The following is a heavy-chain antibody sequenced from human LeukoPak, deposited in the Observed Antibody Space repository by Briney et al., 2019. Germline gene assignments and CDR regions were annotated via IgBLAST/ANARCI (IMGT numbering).Heavy chain of an antibody. Sequence: SETLSLTCTVSGGSISSYYWSWIRQPPGKGPEWIGYIFYSGSADYNPAFKSRVTISVDTSKNHFSLKLSSVTAADTAVYYCARDKVPGDYWGQGTLVTVSS. V-gene: IGHV4-59*01. D-gene: IGHD1-1*01. CDR3: ARDKVPGDY. CDR2: IFYSGSA. J-gene: IGHJ4*02. CDR1: GGSISSYY.